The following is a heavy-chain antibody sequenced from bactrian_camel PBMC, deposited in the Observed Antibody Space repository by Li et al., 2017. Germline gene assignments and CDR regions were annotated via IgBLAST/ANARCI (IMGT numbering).Heavy chain of an antibody. CDR1: GFRSAFHFRSYY. CDR2: IRSDRSVT. D-gene: IGHD6*01. V-gene: IGHV3-2*01. Sequence: QVQLVESGGGLVRPGGSLRLSCTASGFRSAFHFRSYYMAWVRQAPGKGLEWVCSIRSDRSVTHCASTVEGRFTVSSDDAKFTVFLQMNSLKPEDTAVYYCATEQYGGSWSDRLDFGYWGQGTQVTVS. J-gene: IGHJ6*01. CDR3: ATEQYGGSWSDRLDFGY.